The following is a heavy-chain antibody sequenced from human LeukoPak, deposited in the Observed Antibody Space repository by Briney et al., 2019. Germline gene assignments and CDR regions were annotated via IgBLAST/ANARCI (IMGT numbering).Heavy chain of an antibody. V-gene: IGHV3-7*04. CDR3: ARPGDGYNWGRFDY. J-gene: IGHJ4*02. CDR1: GFTFSSYW. D-gene: IGHD5-24*01. CDR2: IKKDGSEK. Sequence: GGSLRLSCAASGFTFSSYWMSWVRQAPGKGLEWVANIKKDGSEKYYVDSVKGRFTISRDNAKNSLYLQMNSLRAEDTAVYYRARPGDGYNWGRFDYWGQGTLVTVSS.